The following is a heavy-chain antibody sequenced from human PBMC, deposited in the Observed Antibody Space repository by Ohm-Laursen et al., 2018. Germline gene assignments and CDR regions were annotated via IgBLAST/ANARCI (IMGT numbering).Heavy chain of an antibody. CDR3: ARSTNFDY. CDR2: IYNSGNT. J-gene: IGHJ4*02. V-gene: IGHV4-59*08. Sequence: PSQTLSLTCTVSGGSITSYYWNWIRQTPGKGLEWIGFIYNSGNTNYNPSLRSRVTISVDTSKNQFSLKVNSVTAADTAVYYCARSTNFDYWGQGTLVTVSS. CDR1: GGSITSYY.